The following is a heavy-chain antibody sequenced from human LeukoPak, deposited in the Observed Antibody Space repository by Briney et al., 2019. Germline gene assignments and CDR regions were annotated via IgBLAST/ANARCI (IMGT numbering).Heavy chain of an antibody. CDR2: IIPIFGTA. D-gene: IGHD3-22*01. CDR3: ARVGSTYYYDSSGYWYNWFDP. CDR1: GGTFSSYA. V-gene: IGHV1-69*13. Sequence: SVKVSCKASGGTFSSYAISWVRQAPGQGLEWMGGIIPIFGTANYAQKFQGRVTITADESTSTAYMELSSLRSEDTAVYYCARVGSTYYYDSSGYWYNWFDPWGQGTLVTLS. J-gene: IGHJ5*02.